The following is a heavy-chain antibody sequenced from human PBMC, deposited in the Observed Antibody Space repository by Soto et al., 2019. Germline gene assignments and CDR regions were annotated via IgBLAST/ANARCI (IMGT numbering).Heavy chain of an antibody. D-gene: IGHD2-2*03. Sequence: PGESLKISCKDYGYSFTNNWIAWVRQMPGKGLEWMGSIYPGDSDTRYSPSFEGQVTISADKSISTAYLQWSSLKASDTAMYYCARQNGYCSSTSCYGWFDPWGQGTLVTVSS. J-gene: IGHJ5*02. CDR1: GYSFTNNW. CDR2: IYPGDSDT. CDR3: ARQNGYCSSTSCYGWFDP. V-gene: IGHV5-51*01.